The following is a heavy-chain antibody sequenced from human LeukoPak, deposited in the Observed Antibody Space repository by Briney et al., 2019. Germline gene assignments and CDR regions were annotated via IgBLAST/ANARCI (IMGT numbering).Heavy chain of an antibody. V-gene: IGHV3-30*04. J-gene: IGHJ6*03. D-gene: IGHD5-18*01. CDR3: AREGDTAMTAGYYYYMDV. CDR2: ISYDGSNK. Sequence: PGRSLRLSCAASGFTFSSYAMHWVRQASGKGLEWVAVISYDGSNKYYADSVKGRFTISRDNSKNTLYLQMNSLRAEDTAVYYCAREGDTAMTAGYYYYMDVWGKATTVTVSS. CDR1: GFTFSSYA.